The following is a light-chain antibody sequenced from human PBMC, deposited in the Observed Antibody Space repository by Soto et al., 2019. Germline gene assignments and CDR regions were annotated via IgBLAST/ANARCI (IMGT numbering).Light chain of an antibody. CDR1: QSVSSSY. V-gene: IGKV3-20*01. Sequence: EIVLTQSPGTLSLSPGERATLSCRASQSVSSSYLAWYQQKPGQAPRLLIYGASSRATGIPDRFSGSGSGTDFTLTISRLEPEDFAVYFCHQSGISRSFGQGT. J-gene: IGKJ1*01. CDR2: GAS. CDR3: HQSGISRS.